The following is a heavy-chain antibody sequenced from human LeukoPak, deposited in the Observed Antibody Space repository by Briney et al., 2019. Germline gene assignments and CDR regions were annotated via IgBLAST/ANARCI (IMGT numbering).Heavy chain of an antibody. CDR2: IYYSGST. CDR1: GGSISSYY. D-gene: IGHD1-14*01. V-gene: IGHV4-59*01. Sequence: PSETLSLTCPVSGGSISSYYWSWIRQPPGKGLEWIGYIYYSGSTNYNPSLKSRVTISVDTPKNQFSLKLSSVTAADTAVYYCAGGGNRFNFDYWGQGTLVTVSS. CDR3: AGGGNRFNFDY. J-gene: IGHJ4*02.